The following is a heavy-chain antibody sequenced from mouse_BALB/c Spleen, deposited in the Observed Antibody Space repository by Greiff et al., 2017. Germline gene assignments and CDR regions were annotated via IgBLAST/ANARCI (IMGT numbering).Heavy chain of an antibody. V-gene: IGHV2-6-7*01. D-gene: IGHD2-14*01. Sequence: QVQLKESGPGLVAPSQSLSITCTVSGFSLTGYGVNWVRQPPGKGLEWLGMIWGDGSTDYNSALKSRLSISKDNSKSQVFLKMNSLQTDDTARYYCAREDYRYDEGVYFDYWGQGTTLTVSS. J-gene: IGHJ2*01. CDR3: AREDYRYDEGVYFDY. CDR1: GFSLTGYG. CDR2: IWGDGST.